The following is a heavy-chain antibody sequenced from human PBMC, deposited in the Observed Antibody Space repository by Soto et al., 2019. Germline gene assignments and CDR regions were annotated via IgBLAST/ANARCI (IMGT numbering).Heavy chain of an antibody. V-gene: IGHV3-66*04. CDR2: IYSGGST. J-gene: IGHJ4*02. D-gene: IGHD3-3*01. CDR3: ARLFRFLEPRD. Sequence: EVQLVESGGGLVQPGGSLRLSCAASGFTVSSNYMSWVRQAPGKGLEWVSVIYSGGSTYYADSVKGRFTISRDNSKNTLYLQMNSLRAEDTAVYYCARLFRFLEPRDWGQGTLGTVSS. CDR1: GFTVSSNY.